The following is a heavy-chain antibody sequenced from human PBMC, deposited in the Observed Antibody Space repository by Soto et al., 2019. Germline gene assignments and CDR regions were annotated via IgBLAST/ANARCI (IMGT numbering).Heavy chain of an antibody. J-gene: IGHJ4*02. D-gene: IGHD2-2*01. CDR3: ARKNCPSTVCYLFDI. CDR1: GFSVTNNY. V-gene: IGHV3-53*01. Sequence: GGSLRLSCEVSGFSVTNNYMHWVRQAPGKGLEWVAITYKNGDSDFADSVKGRVAMSRDSPTNTVVLHMKNLRVEDTAVYFCARKNCPSTVCYLFDIWGLGTLVTVSS. CDR2: TYKNGDS.